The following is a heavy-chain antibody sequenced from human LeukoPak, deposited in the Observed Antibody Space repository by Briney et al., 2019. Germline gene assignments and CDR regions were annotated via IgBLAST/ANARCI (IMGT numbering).Heavy chain of an antibody. V-gene: IGHV4-34*01. J-gene: IGHJ5*02. Sequence: SETLSLTCTVSGGSISSYYWSWIRQSPGKGLEWIGEINHRGSTNYNPSLKRRVTISLDTSKNQFSLKLSSVTAADTAVYYCAKSLYGSGSYYNWFDPWGQGTLVTVSS. CDR3: AKSLYGSGSYYNWFDP. D-gene: IGHD3-10*01. CDR2: INHRGST. CDR1: GGSISSYY.